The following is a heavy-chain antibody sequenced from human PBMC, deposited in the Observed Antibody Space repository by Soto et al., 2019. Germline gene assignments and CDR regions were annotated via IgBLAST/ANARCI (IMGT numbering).Heavy chain of an antibody. V-gene: IGHV4-59*01. CDR3: ARDFAGRGPFDP. J-gene: IGHJ5*01. CDR1: NVSISSSY. D-gene: IGHD3-10*01. Sequence: SETLSLTCSVPNVSISSSYWNWLRQAPGKGLEWIGFVYYTGITKYNPSLKSRVTISMDTSRNEFSLRLTSVTTADTGSYFCARDFAGRGPFDPWGPGTLVTVSS. CDR2: VYYTGIT.